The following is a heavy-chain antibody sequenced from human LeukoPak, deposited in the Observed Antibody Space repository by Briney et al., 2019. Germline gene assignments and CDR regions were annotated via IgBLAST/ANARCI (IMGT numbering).Heavy chain of an antibody. CDR2: VYSSGSL. CDR3: ARGVWELNAFDI. CDR1: GGSISIRNYY. J-gene: IGHJ3*02. D-gene: IGHD1-26*01. Sequence: SETLSLTCTVSGGSISIRNYYWAWIRQPPGRQLEWIGSVYSSGSLYYNPSLKSRVTISVDTSKNQFSLKLNSVTAADTAVYYCARGVWELNAFDIWGQGTMVTVSS. V-gene: IGHV4-39*07.